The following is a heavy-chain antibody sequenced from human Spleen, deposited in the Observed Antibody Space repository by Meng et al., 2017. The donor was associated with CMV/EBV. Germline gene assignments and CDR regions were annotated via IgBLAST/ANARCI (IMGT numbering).Heavy chain of an antibody. Sequence: CAASGFTFSSYSMNWVRQAPGNGLEWVSSISSSSSYIYYADSVKGRFTISRDNAKNSLYLQMNSLRAEDTAVYYCARGGGTENWFDPWGQGTLVTVSS. CDR1: GFTFSSYS. D-gene: IGHD3-16*01. CDR3: ARGGGTENWFDP. V-gene: IGHV3-21*01. J-gene: IGHJ5*02. CDR2: ISSSSSYI.